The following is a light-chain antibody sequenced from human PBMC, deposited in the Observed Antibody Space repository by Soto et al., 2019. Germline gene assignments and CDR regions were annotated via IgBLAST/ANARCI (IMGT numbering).Light chain of an antibody. CDR3: ATWDLTLSAGVL. V-gene: IGLV1-51*01. Sequence: QSVLTQPPSVSEAPGQRVSISCSGGSSNIGKNSVSWYQQLPATAPKLLIYDDHQRPSGIPDRFSASKSGTSATLDITGLQPADEADYYCATWDLTLSAGVLFGGGTKLTVL. J-gene: IGLJ2*01. CDR2: DDH. CDR1: SSNIGKNS.